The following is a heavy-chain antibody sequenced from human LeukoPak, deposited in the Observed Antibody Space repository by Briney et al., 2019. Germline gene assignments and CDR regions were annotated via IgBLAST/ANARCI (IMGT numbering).Heavy chain of an antibody. D-gene: IGHD2-15*01. V-gene: IGHV3-23*01. CDR2: VCNSGGST. J-gene: IGHJ4*02. CDR3: AKGYCIDNKCSNYDY. CDR1: GFTFSNYV. Sequence: GGSLRLSCAASGFTFSNYVMSWVRQAPGKGLEWVSVVCNSGGSTYYADSVKGRFTISRDNSKNTLYLQMNSLRAEDTAVYYCAKGYCIDNKCSNYDYWGQGMLVTVSS.